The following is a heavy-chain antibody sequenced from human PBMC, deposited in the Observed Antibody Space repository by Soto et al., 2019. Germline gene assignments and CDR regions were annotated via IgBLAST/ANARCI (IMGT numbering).Heavy chain of an antibody. CDR2: IRSKAYGGTT. Sequence: LSLTCTVSGGSISSYYWSWIRQPPGKGLEWVGFIRSKAYGGTTEYAASVKGRFTISRDDSKSIAYLQMNSLKTEDTAVYYCTRDEEDILTGYWGQGTLVTVSS. J-gene: IGHJ4*02. V-gene: IGHV3-49*03. CDR1: GGSISSYY. D-gene: IGHD3-9*01. CDR3: TRDEEDILTGY.